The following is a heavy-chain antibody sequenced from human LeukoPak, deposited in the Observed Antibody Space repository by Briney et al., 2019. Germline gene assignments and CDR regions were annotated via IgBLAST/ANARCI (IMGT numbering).Heavy chain of an antibody. CDR3: AREGAAAGYDAFDI. D-gene: IGHD6-13*01. Sequence: GGPLRLSCAASGFTFSSYAMHWVRQAPGKGLEWVAVILYDGTNKYSADSVKGRFTISRDNSKNTLYLQMNSLRAEDTAVYYCAREGAAAGYDAFDIWGQGTMVTVSS. J-gene: IGHJ3*02. CDR2: ILYDGTNK. V-gene: IGHV3-30-3*01. CDR1: GFTFSSYA.